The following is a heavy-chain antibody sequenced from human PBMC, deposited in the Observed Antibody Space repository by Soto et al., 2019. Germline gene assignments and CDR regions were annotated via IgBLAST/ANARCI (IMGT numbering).Heavy chain of an antibody. CDR3: AGGAHIYGYVFDY. CDR2: VNAGNGYT. V-gene: IGHV1-3*01. J-gene: IGHJ4*02. D-gene: IGHD5-18*01. CDR1: GYTFTSNA. Sequence: QVHLVQSGAEVKKPGASVKVSCRSSGYTFTSNAIHWVRQAPGQSLEWMGWVNAGNGYTKYLQNFQGRVTISSDTSASTGYMELNSLRSEDTAVYYCAGGAHIYGYVFDYWGQGTLVTVSS.